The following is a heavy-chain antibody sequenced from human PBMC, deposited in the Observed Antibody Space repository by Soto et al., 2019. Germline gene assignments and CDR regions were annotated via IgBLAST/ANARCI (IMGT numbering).Heavy chain of an antibody. CDR3: ARHARPSSHPSYYFDY. V-gene: IGHV4-39*01. CDR2: IYYSGST. J-gene: IGHJ4*02. Sequence: SETLSLTCTVSGGSISSSSYYWGWIRQPPGKGLEWIGSIYYSGSTYYNPSLKSRVTISVDTSKNQFSLKLSSVTAADTAVYYCARHARPSSHPSYYFDYWGQGTLVT. CDR1: GGSISSSSYY. D-gene: IGHD6-6*01.